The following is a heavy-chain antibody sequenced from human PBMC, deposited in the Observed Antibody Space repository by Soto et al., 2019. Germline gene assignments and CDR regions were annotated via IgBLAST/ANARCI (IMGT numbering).Heavy chain of an antibody. V-gene: IGHV3-30*03. J-gene: IGHJ4*02. CDR2: ISYDGRST. CDR3: ATAEVDY. CDR1: GFTFSSYG. Sequence: PGGSLRLSCAASGFTFSSYGMHWVRQAPGKGLEWVAVISYDGRSTNYADSVKGRFTVSRDNAKNTLYLQMNSLRADDTAVYYCATAEVDYGGPGTLVTVPS.